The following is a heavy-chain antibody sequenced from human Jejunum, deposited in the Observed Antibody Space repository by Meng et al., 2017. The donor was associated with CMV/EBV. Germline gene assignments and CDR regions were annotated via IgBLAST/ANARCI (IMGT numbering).Heavy chain of an antibody. CDR3: AKHQGSGIYYNYFDY. D-gene: IGHD1-26*01. Sequence: FPSRSYAQAWVPQAQVKVLEWVSVIYSGATNTYYADSVEGRFTISRDDSKNTLYLQVHSLRAEDTAVYYCAKHQGSGIYYNYFDYWGQGTLVTVSS. J-gene: IGHJ4*02. CDR2: IYSGATNT. CDR1: FPSRSYA. V-gene: IGHV3-23*03.